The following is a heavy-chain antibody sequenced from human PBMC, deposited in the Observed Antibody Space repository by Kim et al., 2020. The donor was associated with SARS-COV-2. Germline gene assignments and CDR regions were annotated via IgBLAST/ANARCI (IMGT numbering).Heavy chain of an antibody. CDR3: AGWALGYCSGGSCFPPGAFDI. J-gene: IGHJ3*02. V-gene: IGHV4-59*08. Sequence: SETLSLTCTVSGGSISSYYWSCIRQPPGKGLEWIGYIYYSGSTNNNPSLKSRVTISVDTSKNQFSLKLSSVTAADTAVHYCAGWALGYCSGGSCFPPGAFDIWGQGTMVTVSS. D-gene: IGHD2-15*01. CDR2: IYYSGST. CDR1: GGSISSYY.